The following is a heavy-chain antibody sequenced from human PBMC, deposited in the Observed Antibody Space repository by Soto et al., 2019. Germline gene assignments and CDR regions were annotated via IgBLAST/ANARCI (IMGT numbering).Heavy chain of an antibody. D-gene: IGHD6-13*01. J-gene: IGHJ4*02. CDR3: ANENGYSSSWFEFDY. Sequence: EVQLLESGGGLVQPGGSLRLSCAASGFTFGSYAMSWVRQAPGKGLEWVSAISGSGGSTYYADSVKGRFTISRDNSKNTLYLQMNSLRAEDTAVYYCANENGYSSSWFEFDYWGQGTLVTVSS. CDR2: ISGSGGST. CDR1: GFTFGSYA. V-gene: IGHV3-23*01.